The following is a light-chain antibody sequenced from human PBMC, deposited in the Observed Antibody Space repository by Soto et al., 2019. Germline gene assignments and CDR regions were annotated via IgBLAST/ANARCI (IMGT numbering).Light chain of an antibody. CDR3: QQYNSYSGT. J-gene: IGKJ1*01. V-gene: IGKV1-5*03. Sequence: DIQMTQSPSTLSASVGDRVNITFRASQSISSWLAWYQQKPGKAPKLLIYKASSLESGVPSRFSGSGSGTEFTLTISSLQPDDFATYYCQQYNSYSGTFGQGTKVDIK. CDR2: KAS. CDR1: QSISSW.